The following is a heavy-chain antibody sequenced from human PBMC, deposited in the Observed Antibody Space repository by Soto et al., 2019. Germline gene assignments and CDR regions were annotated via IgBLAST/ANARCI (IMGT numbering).Heavy chain of an antibody. V-gene: IGHV4-39*01. CDR3: ARHVSGWDAFDI. CDR1: GGSISSSSYY. D-gene: IGHD6-19*01. CDR2: IYYSGST. Sequence: SETLSLTCTVSGGSISSSSYYWGWIRQPPGKGLEWIGTIYYSGSTYYNPSLKSRVTISVDTSKNQFSLKLSSVTAADTAVYYCARHVSGWDAFDIWGQGTMVTVSS. J-gene: IGHJ3*02.